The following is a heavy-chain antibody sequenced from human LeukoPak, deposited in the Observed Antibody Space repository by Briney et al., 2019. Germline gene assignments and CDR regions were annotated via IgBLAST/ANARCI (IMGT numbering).Heavy chain of an antibody. D-gene: IGHD3-22*01. CDR3: ARDLTYYYDSSGPEPFDY. CDR1: GFTFSSYA. Sequence: GGSLRLSCAASGFTFSSYAMHWVRQAPGKGLEWVANIKQHGSEKHYVDSVKGRFTISRDNAKSSLYLQMNSLRAEDTAVYYCARDLTYYYDSSGPEPFDYWGQGTLVTVSS. J-gene: IGHJ4*02. V-gene: IGHV3-7*01. CDR2: IKQHGSEK.